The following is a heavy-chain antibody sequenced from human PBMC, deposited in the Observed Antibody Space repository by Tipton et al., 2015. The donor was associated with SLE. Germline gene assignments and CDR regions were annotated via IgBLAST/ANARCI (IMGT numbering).Heavy chain of an antibody. Sequence: RSLRLSCSASGFTFGEFGVSWFRQAPGKGLEWVSFIRSNAYGGTTQYAASVTGRITISRDDSKSILYLQMSSLKAEDTAVYYCARSLDVAAAVYDFWGQGTMVTVSS. CDR2: IRSNAYGGTT. CDR1: GFTFGEFG. CDR3: ARSLDVAAAVYDF. D-gene: IGHD6-13*01. J-gene: IGHJ3*01. V-gene: IGHV3-49*03.